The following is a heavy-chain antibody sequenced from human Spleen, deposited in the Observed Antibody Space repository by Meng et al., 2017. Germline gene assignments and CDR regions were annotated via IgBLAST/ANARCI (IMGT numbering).Heavy chain of an antibody. Sequence: GESLKISCAASGFTFSSYWMHWVRQAPGKGLVWVSRINSDGSSTSYADSVKGRFTIPRDNAKNSLYLQMNSLRAEDTAVYYCARVGYYDSSNYYAYFQHWGQGTLVTVSS. CDR2: INSDGSST. D-gene: IGHD3-22*01. J-gene: IGHJ1*01. V-gene: IGHV3-74*01. CDR1: GFTFSSYW. CDR3: ARVGYYDSSNYYAYFQH.